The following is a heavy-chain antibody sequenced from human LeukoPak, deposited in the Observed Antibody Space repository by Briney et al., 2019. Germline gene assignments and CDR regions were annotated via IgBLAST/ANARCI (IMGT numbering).Heavy chain of an antibody. CDR2: IGTAGDT. V-gene: IGHV3-13*01. Sequence: PGGSLRLSCAASGFTFSSYDMHWVRQATGKGLEWVSAIGTAGDTYYPGSVKGRFTISRENAKNSFYLQMNSLRAGDTAVYYCARDRTMVRGVIPYYYGMDVWGQGTTVTVSS. CDR3: ARDRTMVRGVIPYYYGMDV. J-gene: IGHJ6*02. CDR1: GFTFSSYD. D-gene: IGHD3-10*01.